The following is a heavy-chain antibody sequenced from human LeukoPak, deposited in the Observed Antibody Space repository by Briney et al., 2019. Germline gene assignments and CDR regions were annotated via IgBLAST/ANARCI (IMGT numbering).Heavy chain of an antibody. V-gene: IGHV3-30-3*01. J-gene: IGHJ4*02. CDR2: ISYDGSNK. Sequence: GGSLRLSCAASGFTFSSYAMHWVRQAPGKGLEWVAVISYDGSNKYYADSVKGRFTISRDNSKNTLYLQMNSLRAEDTAVYYCASLAAAGILDHWGQGTLVTVSS. CDR1: GFTFSSYA. CDR3: ASLAAAGILDH. D-gene: IGHD6-13*01.